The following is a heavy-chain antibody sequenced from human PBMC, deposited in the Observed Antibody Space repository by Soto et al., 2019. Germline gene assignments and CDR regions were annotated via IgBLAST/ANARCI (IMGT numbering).Heavy chain of an antibody. J-gene: IGHJ4*02. D-gene: IGHD3-10*01. CDR3: ARDLVGSGSYPTYYFDY. Sequence: ASVKVSCKASGYTFTSYGISWVRQAPGQGLEWMGWISAYNGNTNYAQKLQGRVTMTTDTSTSTAYMELRSLRSDDTAVYYCARDLVGSGSYPTYYFDYWGQGTLVTSPQ. CDR2: ISAYNGNT. V-gene: IGHV1-18*04. CDR1: GYTFTSYG.